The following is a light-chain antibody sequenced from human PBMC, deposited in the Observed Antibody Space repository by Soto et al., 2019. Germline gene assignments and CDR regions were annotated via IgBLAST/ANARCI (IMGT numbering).Light chain of an antibody. J-gene: IGKJ1*01. CDR1: QGIGNW. Sequence: DIQMTQSPSSVSASVGDGVTIACRASQGIGNWLAWYQQKPGRAPKLLIYAASTLQSGVPSRFSGSGSGTDFTPSISSLQPEDFATYYCQQTNSFPRTFGQGTKVEVK. V-gene: IGKV1-12*01. CDR3: QQTNSFPRT. CDR2: AAS.